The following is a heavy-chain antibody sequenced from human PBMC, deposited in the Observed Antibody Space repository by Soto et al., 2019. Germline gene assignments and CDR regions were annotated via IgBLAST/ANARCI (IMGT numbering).Heavy chain of an antibody. Sequence: TLSLTCAVSGGPISSGFYSWSWIRQPPGKGLEWIGYIYHSGSTYYNPSLKSRVTISVHRSKNQFSLKLSSVTAADTAVYYCARVPSPWGQGTLVTVSS. CDR3: ARVPSP. J-gene: IGHJ5*02. CDR1: GGPISSGFYS. CDR2: IYHSGST. V-gene: IGHV4-30-2*01.